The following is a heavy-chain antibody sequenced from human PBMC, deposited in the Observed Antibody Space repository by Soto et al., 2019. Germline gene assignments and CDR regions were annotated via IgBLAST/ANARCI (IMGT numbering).Heavy chain of an antibody. D-gene: IGHD6-19*01. CDR2: ISYDGSNK. Sequence: QVQLVESGGGVVQPGRSLRLSCAASGFTFSSYAMHWVRQAPGKGLEWVAVISYDGSNKYYADSVKGRFTISRDNSKNTLYLQMSSLRAEDTAVYYCARDFESIAVAGNGLDYWGQGTLVTVFS. CDR3: ARDFESIAVAGNGLDY. J-gene: IGHJ4*02. CDR1: GFTFSSYA. V-gene: IGHV3-30-3*01.